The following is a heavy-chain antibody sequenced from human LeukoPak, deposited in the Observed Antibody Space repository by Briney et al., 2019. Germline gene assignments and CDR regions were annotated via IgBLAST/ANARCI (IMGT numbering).Heavy chain of an antibody. D-gene: IGHD6-6*01. CDR3: ARESRRSSRNYYYYMDV. CDR1: GGSFSGYY. CDR2: INHSGST. Sequence: SETLSLTCAVYGGSFSGYYWSWIRQPPGKGLEWIGEINHSGSTNYNPSLKSRVTISVDTSKNQFSLKLSSVTAADMAVYYCARESRRSSRNYYYYMDVWGKGTTVTVSS. J-gene: IGHJ6*03. V-gene: IGHV4-34*01.